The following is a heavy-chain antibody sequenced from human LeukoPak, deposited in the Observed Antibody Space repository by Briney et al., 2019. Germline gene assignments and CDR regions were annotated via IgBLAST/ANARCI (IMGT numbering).Heavy chain of an antibody. V-gene: IGHV1-8*02. J-gene: IGHJ4*02. CDR3: ARDLGGYGDYSDY. Sequence: ASVKVSCKASGYTFTSYDINWVRQATGQGLEWMGWMNPNSGNTGYAQRFQGRLTMTRNTSISTAYMELSSLRAEDTAVYYCARDLGGYGDYSDYWGQGTLVTVSS. CDR1: GYTFTSYD. D-gene: IGHD4-17*01. CDR2: MNPNSGNT.